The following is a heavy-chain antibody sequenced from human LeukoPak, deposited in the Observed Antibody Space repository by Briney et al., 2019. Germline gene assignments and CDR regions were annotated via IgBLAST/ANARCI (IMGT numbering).Heavy chain of an antibody. J-gene: IGHJ4*01. CDR2: IKDKVSNFNA. Sequence: VGSLRLSRAPFRFTPSDYFMDSVRQSPGKRLEWVGGIKDKVSNFNAQYAPSLKGRFTITRDDSKNLLYLQKNSLETEDTAVYYCATIRGVKGYWGHGTLVTVSS. D-gene: IGHD3-10*01. CDR3: ATIRGVKGY. V-gene: IGHV3-72*01. CDR1: RFTPSDYF.